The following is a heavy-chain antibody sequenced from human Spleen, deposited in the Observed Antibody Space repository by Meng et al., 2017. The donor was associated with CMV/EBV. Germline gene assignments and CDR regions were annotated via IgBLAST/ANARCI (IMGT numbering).Heavy chain of an antibody. V-gene: IGHV1-18*04. CDR1: GYTFTGYY. CDR2: ISAYNGNT. J-gene: IGHJ4*02. Sequence: ASVKVSCKASGYTFTGYYMHWVRQAPGQGLEWMGWISAYNGNTNYAQKLQGRVTMTTDTSTSTAYMELRSLRSDDTAVYYCARLVGYSYGYYFDYWGQGTLVTVSS. CDR3: ARLVGYSYGYYFDY. D-gene: IGHD5-18*01.